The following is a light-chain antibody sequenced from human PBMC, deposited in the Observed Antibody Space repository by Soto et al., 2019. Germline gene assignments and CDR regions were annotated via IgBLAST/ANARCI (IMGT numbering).Light chain of an antibody. CDR3: QQRSNWPPTWT. J-gene: IGKJ1*01. V-gene: IGKV3-11*01. CDR2: DAS. Sequence: EIVLTQSPATLSLSPGERATLSCRASQSVSNYLAWYHQKPGQAPRLLIYDASNRATGIPARFSGSGSGTDFTLTIRSLEHEDVAVYYCQQRSNWPPTWTFGQGTKLEIK. CDR1: QSVSNY.